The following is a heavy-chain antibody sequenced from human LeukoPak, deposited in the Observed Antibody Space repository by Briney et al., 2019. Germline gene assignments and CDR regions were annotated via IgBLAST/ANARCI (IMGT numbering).Heavy chain of an antibody. J-gene: IGHJ4*02. Sequence: PGGSLRLSCAASGFTFSSYAMSWVRQAPGKGLEWVSAISGSGGTTYYADSVKGRFTISRDNSKNTLYLQVNSLGGEDTAVYYCAKWGSVTTSIVGSSVDFDYWGQGTLVTVSS. CDR1: GFTFSSYA. D-gene: IGHD1-26*01. CDR3: AKWGSVTTSIVGSSVDFDY. CDR2: ISGSGGTT. V-gene: IGHV3-23*01.